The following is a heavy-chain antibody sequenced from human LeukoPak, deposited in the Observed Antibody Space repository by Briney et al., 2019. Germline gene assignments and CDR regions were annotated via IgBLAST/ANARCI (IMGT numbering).Heavy chain of an antibody. CDR2: ISYDGSNK. Sequence: PGGSLRLSCAASGFTFSSYAMHWVRQAPGKGLEWVAVISYDGSNKYYADSVKGRFTISRDNTQNSLSLRMNSLRAEDTAVYYCVREAAATLFDYWGQGTLVTVSS. J-gene: IGHJ4*02. D-gene: IGHD1-26*01. V-gene: IGHV3-30*04. CDR3: VREAAATLFDY. CDR1: GFTFSSYA.